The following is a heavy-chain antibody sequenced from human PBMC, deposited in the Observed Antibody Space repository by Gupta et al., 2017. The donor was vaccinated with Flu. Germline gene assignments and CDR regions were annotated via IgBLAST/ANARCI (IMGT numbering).Heavy chain of an antibody. CDR2: IILVFGPT. V-gene: IGHV1-69*01. CDR1: GVTFSSYA. Sequence: QVQLVQSGAEVKKPGSSVKVSCKASGVTFSSYAINWVRQAPGQGLEWMGGIILVFGPTNYAQKFQGRVTITADESTSTAYMELSSRRYEDTAVYYCARKGGGHCSGGTCYAFDYWGQGTLVTVSS. D-gene: IGHD2-15*01. CDR3: ARKGGGHCSGGTCYAFDY. J-gene: IGHJ4*02.